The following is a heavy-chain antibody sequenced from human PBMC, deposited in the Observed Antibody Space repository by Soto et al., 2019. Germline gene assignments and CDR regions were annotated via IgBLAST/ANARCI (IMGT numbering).Heavy chain of an antibody. CDR3: ARGPYYYYYMDV. Sequence: EVQLVESGGGLVQPGGSLRLSCAASGFTFSSYAMHWVRQAPGKGLEYVSAISSNGGSTYYANSVKGRFTISRDNSKNTLYLQMGSLRAEDTAVYYCARGPYYYYYMDVWGKGTTVTVSS. CDR1: GFTFSSYA. V-gene: IGHV3-64*01. CDR2: ISSNGGST. J-gene: IGHJ6*03.